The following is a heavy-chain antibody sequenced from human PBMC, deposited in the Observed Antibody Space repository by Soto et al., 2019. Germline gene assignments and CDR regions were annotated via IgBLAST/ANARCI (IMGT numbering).Heavy chain of an antibody. CDR2: IYWDDDK. CDR1: GFSLSTSGVG. J-gene: IGHJ3*02. V-gene: IGHV2-5*02. D-gene: IGHD3-3*01. CDR3: AHGGGDFWSGYDDAFDI. Sequence: QITLKESGPPLVKPTQTLTLTCTFSGFSLSTSGVGVGWIRQPPGKALEWLALIYWDDDKRYSPSLKSRLTITKDTSKNQVVLTMTNMDPVDTATYYCAHGGGDFWSGYDDAFDIWGQGTMVTVSS.